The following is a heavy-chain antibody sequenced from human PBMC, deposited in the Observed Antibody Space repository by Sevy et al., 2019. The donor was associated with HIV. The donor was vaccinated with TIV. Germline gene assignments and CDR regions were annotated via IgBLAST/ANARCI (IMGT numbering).Heavy chain of an antibody. J-gene: IGHJ4*02. CDR3: ARGRSSAIMGY. CDR2: INHSGST. Sequence: SETLSLTCAVYGGSFSGYYWSWIRQPPGKGLEWIGEINHSGSTNYNPSLKSRVTMSVVTSKNQFSLKLSSVTAADTAVYYCARGRSSAIMGYWGQGTLVTVSS. V-gene: IGHV4-34*01. D-gene: IGHD2-8*01. CDR1: GGSFSGYY.